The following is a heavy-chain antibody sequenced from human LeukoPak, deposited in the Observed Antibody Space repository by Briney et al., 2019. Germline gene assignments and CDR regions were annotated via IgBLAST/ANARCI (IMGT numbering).Heavy chain of an antibody. J-gene: IGHJ4*02. Sequence: SQTLSLTCTVSGGSISSGSYYWSWIRQPAGKGLEWIGRIYTSGSTNYNPSLKSRVTISVDTSKNQFSLKLSSVTAADTAVYYCARRASGYSFFDYWGQGTLVTASS. CDR2: IYTSGST. V-gene: IGHV4-61*02. D-gene: IGHD3-22*01. CDR3: ARRASGYSFFDY. CDR1: GGSISSGSYY.